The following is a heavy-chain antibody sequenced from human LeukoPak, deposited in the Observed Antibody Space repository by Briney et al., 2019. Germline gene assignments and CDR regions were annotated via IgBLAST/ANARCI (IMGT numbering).Heavy chain of an antibody. V-gene: IGHV3-30*02. J-gene: IGHJ4*02. CDR3: AKDLEVYDYVWGSYRAADY. CDR1: GFTFSSYG. Sequence: PGGSLRLSCAASGFTFSSYGMHWVRQAPGKGLEWVAFIRYDGSNKYYADSVKGRFTISRDNSKNTLYLQMNSLRAEDTAVYYCAKDLEVYDYVWGSYRAADYWGQGTLVTVSS. CDR2: IRYDGSNK. D-gene: IGHD3-16*02.